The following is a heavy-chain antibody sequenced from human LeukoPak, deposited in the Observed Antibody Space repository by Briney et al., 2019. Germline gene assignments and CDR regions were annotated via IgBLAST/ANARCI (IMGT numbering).Heavy chain of an antibody. V-gene: IGHV3-48*03. J-gene: IGHJ4*02. D-gene: IGHD4-17*01. CDR3: ATYGDYGGVY. Sequence: PGGSLRLSCAASGFTFSSYEMNWVRQAPGKGLEWVSYISSSGSTIYYADSVKGRFTISRDNAKNSLYLQMNSLRAEDTAVYYCATYGDYGGVYWGPRTLVTVSS. CDR2: ISSSGSTI. CDR1: GFTFSSYE.